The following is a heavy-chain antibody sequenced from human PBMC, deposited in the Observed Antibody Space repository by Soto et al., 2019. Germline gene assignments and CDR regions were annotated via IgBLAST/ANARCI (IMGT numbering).Heavy chain of an antibody. CDR3: AKVLRFLEFLVPRSVYYGMDV. V-gene: IGHV3-30*18. CDR1: GFTFSSYG. CDR2: ISYDGSNK. J-gene: IGHJ6*04. D-gene: IGHD3-3*01. Sequence: GGSLRLSCAASGFTFSSYGMHWVLQAPGKGLEWVAVISYDGSNKYYADSVKGRFTISRDNSKNTLYLQMNSLRAEDTAVYYCAKVLRFLEFLVPRSVYYGMDVWGKGTAVTVAS.